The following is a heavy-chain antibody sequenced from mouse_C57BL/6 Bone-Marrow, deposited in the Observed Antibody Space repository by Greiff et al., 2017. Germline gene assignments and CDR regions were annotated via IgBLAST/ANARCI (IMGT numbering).Heavy chain of an antibody. J-gene: IGHJ4*01. Sequence: EVKLVESGGGLVKPGGSLKLSCAASGFTFSSYAMSWVRQTPEKRLEWVATISDGGSYTYYPDNVKGRFTISRDNAKNNLYLQMSHLKSEDTAMYYCARDRGYFLYYYAMDYWGQGTSVTVSS. CDR3: ARDRGYFLYYYAMDY. D-gene: IGHD2-3*01. CDR1: GFTFSSYA. V-gene: IGHV5-4*01. CDR2: ISDGGSYT.